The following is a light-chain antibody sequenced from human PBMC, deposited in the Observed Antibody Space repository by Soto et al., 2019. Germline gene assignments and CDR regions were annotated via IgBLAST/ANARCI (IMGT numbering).Light chain of an antibody. CDR3: QQRGT. V-gene: IGKV3-11*01. Sequence: TVSLSQSESATPSCRASQTVISYLAWYQQKPGQAPRLLIYDVSNGATGIPARFSGGGSGTYYTLTISSLEPEDFAVYYCQQRGTFGGGTKVDI. CDR1: QTVISY. J-gene: IGKJ4*01. CDR2: DVS.